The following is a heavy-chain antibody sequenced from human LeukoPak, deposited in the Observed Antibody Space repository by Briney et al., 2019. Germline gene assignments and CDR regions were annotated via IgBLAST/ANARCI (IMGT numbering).Heavy chain of an antibody. V-gene: IGHV4-59*01. CDR1: GGSISSYY. J-gene: IGHJ2*01. Sequence: PSETLSLTCTVSGGSISSYYWSWVRQPPGKGLEWIGYIYYSGSTNYNPSLKSRVTISVDTSKNQFSLKLSSVTAADTAVYYCARDKVNWYFDLWGRGTLVTVSS. CDR3: ARDKVNWYFDL. CDR2: IYYSGST.